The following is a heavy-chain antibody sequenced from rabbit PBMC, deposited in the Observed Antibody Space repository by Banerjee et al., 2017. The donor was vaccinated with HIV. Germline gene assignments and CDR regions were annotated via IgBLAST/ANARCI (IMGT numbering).Heavy chain of an antibody. Sequence: QEQLEESGGDLVKPEGSLTITCTASGFSFSNRYVMCWVRQAPGKGLEWIACINTSSGNAVYASWAKGRFPISKTSSTTVTLQMTSLAAADTATYFCGRDRDGDAGYGSLALWGQGTLVTVS. CDR2: INTSSGNA. D-gene: IGHD6-1*01. V-gene: IGHV1S45*01. CDR1: GFSFSNRYV. CDR3: GRDRDGDAGYGSLAL. J-gene: IGHJ3*01.